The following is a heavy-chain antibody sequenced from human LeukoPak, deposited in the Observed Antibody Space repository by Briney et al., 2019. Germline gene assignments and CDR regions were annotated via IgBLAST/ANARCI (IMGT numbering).Heavy chain of an antibody. D-gene: IGHD6-13*01. V-gene: IGHV3-74*01. CDR2: INSDATST. Sequence: GSLGLSCAASGFMLSSTWMHWVRQAPGKGLVWVSRINSDATSTSYADSVRGRFTISRDDAKNTMYLQMNSLRAEDTAMYYCVRGSPGYSSSWHAYWGQGTLVTVSS. J-gene: IGHJ4*02. CDR3: VRGSPGYSSSWHAY. CDR1: GFMLSSTW.